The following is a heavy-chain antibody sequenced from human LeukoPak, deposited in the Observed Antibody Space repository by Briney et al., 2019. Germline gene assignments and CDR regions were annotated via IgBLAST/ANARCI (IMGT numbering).Heavy chain of an antibody. V-gene: IGHV1-2*06. CDR3: ARSNWGSPPGGFDY. Sequence: ASVKVSCKASGYTFTGYYMHWVRQAPGQGLEWMGRINPNSGGTNYAQKFQGRVTMTRDTSIGTAYMELSRLRSDDTAVYYCARSNWGSPPGGFDYWGQGTLVTVSS. J-gene: IGHJ4*02. D-gene: IGHD7-27*01. CDR2: INPNSGGT. CDR1: GYTFTGYY.